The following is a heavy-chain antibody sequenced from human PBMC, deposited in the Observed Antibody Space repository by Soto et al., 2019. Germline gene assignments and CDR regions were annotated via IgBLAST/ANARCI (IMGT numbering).Heavy chain of an antibody. D-gene: IGHD6-25*01. CDR1: GFTFTTYF. V-gene: IGHV1-46*01. CDR3: ARGDGLGSSGFYYYYGMDV. Sequence: QVQLVQSGAEVKKPGASVKVSCKASGFTFTTYFFYWVRQAPRQGLECMGIISPYDGSTHYVHSLQGIVTVTSDTSTSTVYMELSSLRSEDTAAYYCARGDGLGSSGFYYYYGMDVGGHGTTVTVSS. CDR2: ISPYDGST. J-gene: IGHJ6*02.